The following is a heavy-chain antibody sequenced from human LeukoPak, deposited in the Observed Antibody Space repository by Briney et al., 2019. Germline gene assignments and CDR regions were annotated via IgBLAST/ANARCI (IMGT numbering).Heavy chain of an antibody. CDR1: GGSISSYY. Sequence: SETLSLTCTVSGGSISSYYWSWIRQPAGKGLEWIGRIYTSGSTNYNPSLKSRVTMSVDTSKNQFSLKLSSVTAADTAVYYCARGGGVAGYYYYYYMDVWGKGTTVTISS. CDR3: ARGGGVAGYYYYYYMDV. D-gene: IGHD6-19*01. CDR2: IYTSGST. V-gene: IGHV4-4*07. J-gene: IGHJ6*03.